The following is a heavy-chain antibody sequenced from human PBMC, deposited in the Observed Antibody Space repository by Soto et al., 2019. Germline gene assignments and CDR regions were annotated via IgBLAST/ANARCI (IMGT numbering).Heavy chain of an antibody. CDR1: GFTFSSYA. CDR3: CASMNRDGILEYYYYGMDV. CDR2: ISYDGSNK. D-gene: IGHD2-21*01. V-gene: IGHV3-30-3*01. Sequence: GGSLRLSCAASGFTFSSYAMHWVRQAPGKGLEWVAVISYDGSNKYYADSVKGRFTISRDNSKNTLYLQMNSLRAEDTAVYWACASMNRDGILEYYYYGMDVWGQGTTVTVSS. J-gene: IGHJ6*02.